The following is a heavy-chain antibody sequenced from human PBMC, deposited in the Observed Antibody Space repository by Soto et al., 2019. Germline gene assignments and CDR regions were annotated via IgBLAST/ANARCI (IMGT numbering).Heavy chain of an antibody. V-gene: IGHV4-39*01. J-gene: IGHJ4*02. D-gene: IGHD3-10*01. CDR3: ARQGYYGSGSYSVFDY. CDR1: GGSISSSSYY. Sequence: QLQLQESGPGLVKPSETLSLTCTVSGGSISSSSYYWGWIRQPPGKGLEWIGSIYYSGSTYYNPSLKSRVTISVDTSKNQFSLKLSSVTAADTAVYYCARQGYYGSGSYSVFDYWGQGTLVTVSS. CDR2: IYYSGST.